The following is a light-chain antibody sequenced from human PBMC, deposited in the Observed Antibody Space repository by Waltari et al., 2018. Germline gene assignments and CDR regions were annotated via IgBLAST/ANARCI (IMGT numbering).Light chain of an antibody. CDR3: MQARQTPFT. CDR1: HSLRHLNGYNY. J-gene: IGKJ2*01. V-gene: IGKV2-28*01. CDR2: LGS. Sequence: EIVMTQSPLSLPVTPGEPASTPCRSSHSLRHLNGYNYLDWYLQKPGQSPKLLIYLGSSRASGVPGRFSGSGSGTDFTLLISRVEADDVGVYYCMQARQTPFTFGQGTKLEI.